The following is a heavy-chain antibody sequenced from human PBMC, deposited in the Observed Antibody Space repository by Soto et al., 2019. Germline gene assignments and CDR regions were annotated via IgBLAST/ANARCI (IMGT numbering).Heavy chain of an antibody. CDR2: IYYSGST. J-gene: IGHJ4*02. CDR3: ARPVYGYYYGFDY. CDR1: GGSISSGGYY. Sequence: SETLSLTCTVSGGSISSGGYYWSWIRQHPGKGLEWIGYIYYSGSTYYNPSLKSRVTISVDTSKNQFSLKLSSVTAADTAVYYCARPVYGYYYGFDYWGQGILVTVSS. V-gene: IGHV4-31*03. D-gene: IGHD3-22*01.